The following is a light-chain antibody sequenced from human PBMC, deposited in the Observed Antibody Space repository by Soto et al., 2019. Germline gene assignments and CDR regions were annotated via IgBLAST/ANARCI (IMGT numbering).Light chain of an antibody. CDR1: SSDVGSYNS. CDR2: DVS. V-gene: IGLV2-14*01. CDR3: SSYTSSNTVV. Sequence: QSVLTQPASVSGSPGQSISISCTGTSSDVGSYNSVSWYQQHPGKAPKLMIFDVSNRPSGVSNRFSGSKSGNTASLTISGLQAEDEADYYCSSYTSSNTVVFGGGTKLTVL. J-gene: IGLJ2*01.